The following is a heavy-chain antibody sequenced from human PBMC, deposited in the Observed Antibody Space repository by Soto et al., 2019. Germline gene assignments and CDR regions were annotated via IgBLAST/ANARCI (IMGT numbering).Heavy chain of an antibody. V-gene: IGHV1-69*01. J-gene: IGHJ6*02. D-gene: IGHD2-2*01. CDR3: ASGIIVVVPAASYYYYGMDV. Sequence: QVQLVQSGAEVKKPGSSVKVSCKASGGTFSSYAISWVRQAPGQGLEWMGGLIPIFGTANYAQKFQGRVTITADESTSTAYMELSSLRSEDTAVYYCASGIIVVVPAASYYYYGMDVWGQGPTVTVSS. CDR2: LIPIFGTA. CDR1: GGTFSSYA.